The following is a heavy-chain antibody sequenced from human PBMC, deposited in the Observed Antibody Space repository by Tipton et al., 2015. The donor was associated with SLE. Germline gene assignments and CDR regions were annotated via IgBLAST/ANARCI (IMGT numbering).Heavy chain of an antibody. V-gene: IGHV4-31*03. D-gene: IGHD3-10*01. CDR3: ARVGWDLLWFGEYQPHNWFDP. CDR2: IYYSGST. J-gene: IGHJ5*02. Sequence: TLSLTCTVSGGSISSSSYYWSWIRQPPGKGLEWIGYIYYSGSTYYNPSLKSRVTISVDTSKNQFSLKLSSVTAADTAVYYCARVGWDLLWFGEYQPHNWFDPWGQGTLVTVSS. CDR1: GGSISSSSYY.